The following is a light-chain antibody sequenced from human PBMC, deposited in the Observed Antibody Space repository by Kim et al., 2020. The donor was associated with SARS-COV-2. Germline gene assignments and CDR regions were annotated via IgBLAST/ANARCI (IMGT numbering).Light chain of an antibody. CDR2: KAF. J-gene: IGKJ1*01. Sequence: ASVGYTFTTTRRASQSVQNWLAWYQKKPGQVPRLLIEKAFHLQSVVPARFSGAISATEFTLTITPLQPDDFATYYCQQYHTHSTFGQGTKVDIK. CDR3: QQYHTHST. CDR1: QSVQNW. V-gene: IGKV1-5*03.